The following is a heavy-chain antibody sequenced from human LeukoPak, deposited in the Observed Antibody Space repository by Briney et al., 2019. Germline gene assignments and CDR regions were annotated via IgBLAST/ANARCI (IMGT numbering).Heavy chain of an antibody. J-gene: IGHJ5*02. CDR3: AREQFHDYGDYGSVFRYNWFDP. V-gene: IGHV1-2*02. CDR2: INPNSGGT. Sequence: GASVKVSCKASGYTFTGYYMHWVRQAPGQGLEWMGWINPNSGGTNYAQKFQGRVTMTRDTSISTAYMELSRLRSDDTAVYYCAREQFHDYGDYGSVFRYNWFDPWGQGTLVTVSS. CDR1: GYTFTGYY. D-gene: IGHD4-17*01.